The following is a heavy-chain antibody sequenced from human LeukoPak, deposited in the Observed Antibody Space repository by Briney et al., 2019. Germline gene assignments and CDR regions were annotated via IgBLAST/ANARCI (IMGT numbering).Heavy chain of an antibody. CDR1: GFTFSSYA. D-gene: IGHD6-19*01. CDR3: AKDTGQWPVRTFDY. V-gene: IGHV3-23*01. J-gene: IGHJ4*02. CDR2: ISYSGGTK. Sequence: PGGSLRLPCAASGFTFSSYAMTWVRQAPGKGLEWVSGISYSGGTKYYADSVKGRFTISRDNSKNTLYLQMSSLRAEDTAVYYCAKDTGQWPVRTFDYWGQGTLVTVSA.